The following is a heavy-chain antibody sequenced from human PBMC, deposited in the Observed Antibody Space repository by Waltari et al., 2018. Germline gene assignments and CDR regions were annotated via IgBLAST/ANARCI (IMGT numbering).Heavy chain of an antibody. CDR1: GGSISSHY. J-gene: IGHJ2*01. CDR2: IYYSGST. Sequence: QVQLQESGPGLVKPSETLSLTCTVSGGSISSHYWSWIRPPPGKGLEWIGYIYYSGSTNYNPSLKSRVTISVDTSKNQFSLKLSSVTAADTAVYYCARDGAASYLWYFDLWGRGTLVTVSS. D-gene: IGHD3-10*01. CDR3: ARDGAASYLWYFDL. V-gene: IGHV4-59*11.